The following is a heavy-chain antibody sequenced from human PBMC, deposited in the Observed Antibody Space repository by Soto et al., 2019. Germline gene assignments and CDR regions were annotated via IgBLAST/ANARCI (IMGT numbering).Heavy chain of an antibody. Sequence: SETLSFTCTVSGGSISNGGYYWTWIRHHPGKGLEWIGYIYHSGTTYYSPSLKSRVTISVDTSKNQLSLKLSSVTAADTAVYYCARGRGFGGNSYYFDYWGQGTLVTVSS. J-gene: IGHJ4*02. CDR1: GGSISNGGYY. CDR3: ARGRGFGGNSYYFDY. D-gene: IGHD2-21*02. CDR2: IYHSGTT. V-gene: IGHV4-31*03.